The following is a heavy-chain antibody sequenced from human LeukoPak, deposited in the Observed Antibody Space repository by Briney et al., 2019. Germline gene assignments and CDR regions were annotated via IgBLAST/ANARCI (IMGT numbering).Heavy chain of an antibody. J-gene: IGHJ4*02. CDR1: GFTFSDAW. CDR2: IKSKTDGGTT. Sequence: GGSLRLSCAASGFTFSDAWMTWVRQAPGKGLEWVGRIKSKTDGGTTDYAAPVKGRFTISRDDSENTLYLQMSSLKTEDTAVDYCTTDISAVLYWGQGTLVTVSS. CDR3: TTDISAVLY. V-gene: IGHV3-15*01. D-gene: IGHD1-14*01.